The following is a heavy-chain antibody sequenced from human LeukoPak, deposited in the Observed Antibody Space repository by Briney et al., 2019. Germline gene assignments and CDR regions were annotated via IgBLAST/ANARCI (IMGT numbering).Heavy chain of an antibody. J-gene: IGHJ5*02. Sequence: ASVKVSCKASGYTFTTYDINWVRQATRQEVEWMGWMNPNSGNTGYAQQLQGRVTMTRNTSITTAYMELSSLRSEDTAVYYCARGRGSGHKENWFDPWGQGTLVTVSS. CDR2: MNPNSGNT. CDR1: GYTFTTYD. V-gene: IGHV1-8*01. D-gene: IGHD6-19*01. CDR3: ARGRGSGHKENWFDP.